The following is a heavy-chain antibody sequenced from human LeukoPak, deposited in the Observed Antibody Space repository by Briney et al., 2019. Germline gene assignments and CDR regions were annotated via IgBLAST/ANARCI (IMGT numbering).Heavy chain of an antibody. Sequence: SETLSLTCTVSGGSISSYYWSWIRQLPGKGLEWIGYIYYSGSTNYNPSLKSRVTISVDTSKNQFSLKLSSVTAADTAVYYCARDQSQNYGERSWFDPWGQGTLVTVSS. CDR2: IYYSGST. D-gene: IGHD4-17*01. CDR1: GGSISSYY. V-gene: IGHV4-59*01. J-gene: IGHJ5*02. CDR3: ARDQSQNYGERSWFDP.